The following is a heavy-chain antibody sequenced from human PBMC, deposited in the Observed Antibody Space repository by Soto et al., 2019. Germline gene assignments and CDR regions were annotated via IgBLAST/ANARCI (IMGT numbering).Heavy chain of an antibody. V-gene: IGHV4-4*02. CDR3: ARRSQSNPRIYYGDPRFVH. CDR2: IYHSGST. J-gene: IGHJ5*02. CDR1: GGSISGSNW. D-gene: IGHD4-17*01. Sequence: SETLSLTCAVSGGSISGSNWWSWVRQPPGKGLEWIGEIYHSGSTSYNPSLKSRVTISVDKSKNQFSLKLRSVTAADTAVYYCARRSQSNPRIYYGDPRFVHWGQGTLVTVYS.